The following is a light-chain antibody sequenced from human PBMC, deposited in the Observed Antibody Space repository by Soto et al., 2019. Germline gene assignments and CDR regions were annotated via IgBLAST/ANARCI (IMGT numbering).Light chain of an antibody. CDR1: QSVSSSY. V-gene: IGKV3D-7*01. J-gene: IGKJ1*01. CDR2: GAS. CDR3: QQDYNFPPT. Sequence: EIVMTQSPATLSLSPGERATLSCRASQSVSSSYLSWYQQKPGQAPRLLIYGASTRATGIPARFSGSGSGTDFTLTISSLQCEDFAVYYCQQDYNFPPTFGQGTKVEIK.